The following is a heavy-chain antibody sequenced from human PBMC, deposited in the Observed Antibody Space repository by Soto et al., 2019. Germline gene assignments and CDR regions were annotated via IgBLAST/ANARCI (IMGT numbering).Heavy chain of an antibody. CDR3: ARDGWLDGYNPG. CDR1: GFTFSSYA. D-gene: IGHD5-12*01. Sequence: EVQLLESGGGLVQPGGSLTLSCAASGFTFSSYAMSWVRQAPGKGLEWVSTITASGATTNYADSVKGRFTISRDNSKNTLYLQMSSERAEDTAVYCCARDGWLDGYNPGWGQGTLGTVSS. V-gene: IGHV3-23*01. J-gene: IGHJ4*02. CDR2: ITASGATT.